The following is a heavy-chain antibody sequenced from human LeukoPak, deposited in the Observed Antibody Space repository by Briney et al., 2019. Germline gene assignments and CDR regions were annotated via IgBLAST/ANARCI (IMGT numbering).Heavy chain of an antibody. V-gene: IGHV4-39*07. Sequence: SETLSLTCTVSGGSISSSSYYWGWIRQPPGKGLEWIGSIYYSGTTYYNPSLKSRVTISVDTSKNQISLKLNSVTAADTAVYYCARDLMLSYDTSGYWAYWGQGTLVTVSS. CDR1: GGSISSSSYY. CDR2: IYYSGTT. J-gene: IGHJ4*02. D-gene: IGHD3-22*01. CDR3: ARDLMLSYDTSGYWAY.